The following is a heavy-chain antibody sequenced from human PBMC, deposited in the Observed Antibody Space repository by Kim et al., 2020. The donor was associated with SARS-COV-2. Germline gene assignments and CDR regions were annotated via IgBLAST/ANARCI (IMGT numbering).Heavy chain of an antibody. CDR1: GFTLTKYG. CDR3: TRGAVSGNDAFGI. V-gene: IGHV3-30*03. D-gene: IGHD6-19*01. Sequence: GGSLRLSCEASGFTLTKYGMHWVRQAPSTGLEWVSFISYDGSVKHYGETVKGRFTISRDTSKNILYLHMDSLRTEDTAVYFCTRGAVSGNDAFGIWGQGSLVSVSS. J-gene: IGHJ3*02. CDR2: ISYDGSVK.